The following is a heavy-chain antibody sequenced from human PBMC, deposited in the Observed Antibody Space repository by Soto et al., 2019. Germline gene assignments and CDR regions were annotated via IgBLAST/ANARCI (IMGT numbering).Heavy chain of an antibody. J-gene: IGHJ3*02. CDR2: IYYSGST. D-gene: IGHD2-21*02. V-gene: IGHV4-39*01. CDR1: GGSISSSSYY. Sequence: SETLSLTCTVSGGSISSSSYYWGWIRQPPGKGLEWIGSIYYSGSTYYNPSLKSRVTISVDTSMNQFSLKLSSVTAADTAVYYCAGLYCGGACYSAIEEQGAFDIWGQGTMVTVSS. CDR3: AGLYCGGACYSAIEEQGAFDI.